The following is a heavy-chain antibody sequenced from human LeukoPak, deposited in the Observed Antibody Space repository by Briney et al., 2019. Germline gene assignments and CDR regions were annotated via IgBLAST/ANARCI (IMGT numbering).Heavy chain of an antibody. CDR3: ARDRYSSSWFDI. CDR2: ISSGRTYT. D-gene: IGHD6-13*01. J-gene: IGHJ3*02. V-gene: IGHV3-21*04. CDR1: GFTFSSFN. Sequence: AESLRLSCTASGFTFSSFNMNWVRQAHGKGLEWVSSISSGRTYTYYADSVKGRFTISRDNAKTSLYLQMNSLRAEDTAVYYCARDRYSSSWFDIWGQGTKVSVSS.